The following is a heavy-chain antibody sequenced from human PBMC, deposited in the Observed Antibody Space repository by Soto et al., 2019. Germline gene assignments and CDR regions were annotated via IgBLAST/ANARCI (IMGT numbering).Heavy chain of an antibody. J-gene: IGHJ3*02. CDR2: IIPIFGTA. CDR1: GGTFSSYA. CDR3: ARAIEGAGYNYGAFDI. Sequence: QVQLVQSGAEVKKPGFSVKVSCKASGGTFSSYAISWVRQAPGQGLEWMGGIIPIFGTANYAQKFQGRVTITADESTSTDYMELSSLRSEDTAVYYCARAIEGAGYNYGAFDIWGQGTMVTVSS. D-gene: IGHD5-12*01. V-gene: IGHV1-69*01.